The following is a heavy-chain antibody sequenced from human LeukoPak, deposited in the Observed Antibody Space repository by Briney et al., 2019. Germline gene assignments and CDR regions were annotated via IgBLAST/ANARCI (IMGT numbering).Heavy chain of an antibody. J-gene: IGHJ4*02. D-gene: IGHD6-19*01. CDR3: AKSTQGWHQGLADY. Sequence: PGGSLRLSCAASGFTFSSYAMSWVRQAPGKGLEWVSAISGSGGSTYYADSVKGRFTISRDNSKNTLYLQMNSLRAEDTAVYYCAKSTQGWHQGLADYWGQGTLVTVSS. CDR2: ISGSGGST. CDR1: GFTFSSYA. V-gene: IGHV3-23*01.